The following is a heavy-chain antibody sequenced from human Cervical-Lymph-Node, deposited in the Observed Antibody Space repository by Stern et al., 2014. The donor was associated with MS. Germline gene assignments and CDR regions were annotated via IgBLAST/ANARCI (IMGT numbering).Heavy chain of an antibody. J-gene: IGHJ4*02. Sequence: QLQLQESGPGLVKPAQTLSLTCTVSGGSISSGGYYWSWIRQHQGQGLEWIGYIYYSGSTYYTPSLKSRVTISVDTSKNQFSLKLSSVTAGDTAVYYCARDGYSSRAVEYWGQGTLVTVSS. V-gene: IGHV4-31*03. CDR3: ARDGYSSRAVEY. CDR2: IYYSGST. D-gene: IGHD6-13*01. CDR1: GGSISSGGYY.